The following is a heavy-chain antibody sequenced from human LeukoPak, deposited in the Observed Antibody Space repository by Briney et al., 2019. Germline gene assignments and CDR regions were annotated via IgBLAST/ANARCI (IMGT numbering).Heavy chain of an antibody. CDR1: GYSISSGYY. J-gene: IGHJ1*01. CDR2: IYYSGST. D-gene: IGHD6-19*01. V-gene: IGHV4-38-2*02. CDR3: ARPLTGGWYPFQH. Sequence: SETLSLTCSVSGYSISSGYYWAWIRPPPGKGLEWIGSIYYSGSTYYNPSLKSRVTISVDTSKNQFSLKLSSVTAADTAVYYCARPLTGGWYPFQHWGQGTLVTVSS.